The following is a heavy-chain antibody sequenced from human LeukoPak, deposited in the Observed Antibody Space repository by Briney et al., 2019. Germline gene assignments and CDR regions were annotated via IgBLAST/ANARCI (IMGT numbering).Heavy chain of an antibody. CDR3: ARRITMVRGVEGFNY. Sequence: GASVKVSCKASGYTFTSYDINWVRQATGQGLEWMGWMNPNSGNTGYAQKFQGRVTMTRNTSISTAYMELSSLRSEDTAVYYCARRITMVRGVEGFNYWGQGTLVTVSS. D-gene: IGHD3-10*01. CDR1: GYTFTSYD. J-gene: IGHJ4*02. CDR2: MNPNSGNT. V-gene: IGHV1-8*01.